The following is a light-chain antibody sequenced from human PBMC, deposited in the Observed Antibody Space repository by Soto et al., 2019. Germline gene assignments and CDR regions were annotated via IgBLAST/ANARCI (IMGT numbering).Light chain of an antibody. Sequence: QSVLTQPPSVSGAPGQRATISCTGSSSNIGAGHDVHWYQQLPGTAPKLLIYGNSNRPSGVRDRFSGSKSGTSASLAITGLQAEDEADYYCQSYDSSLSGYVFGTGTKLTVL. CDR1: SSNIGAGHD. J-gene: IGLJ1*01. CDR2: GNS. V-gene: IGLV1-40*01. CDR3: QSYDSSLSGYV.